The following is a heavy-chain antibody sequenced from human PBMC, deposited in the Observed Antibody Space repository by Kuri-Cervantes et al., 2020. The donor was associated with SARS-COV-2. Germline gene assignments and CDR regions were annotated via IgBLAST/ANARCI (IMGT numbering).Heavy chain of an antibody. J-gene: IGHJ6*03. CDR2: INPNSGGT. Sequence: ASVKVSCKASGYTFTGYYMHWVRQAPGQGLEWMGWINPNSGGTNYAQKFQGRVTMTRDTSISTVYMELSSLRSEDTAVYYCARELGDEGYYDFWSGTKYYYYYMDVWGKGTTVTVSS. CDR1: GYTFTGYY. D-gene: IGHD3-3*01. V-gene: IGHV1-2*02. CDR3: ARELGDEGYYDFWSGTKYYYYYMDV.